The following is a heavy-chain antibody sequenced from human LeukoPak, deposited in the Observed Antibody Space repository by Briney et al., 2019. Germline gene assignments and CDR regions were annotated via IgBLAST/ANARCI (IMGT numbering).Heavy chain of an antibody. D-gene: IGHD3-10*01. CDR1: GFTFSRDA. CDR3: VRVSEVVRGVILPRPFDY. J-gene: IGHJ4*02. Sequence: GGSLRLSCAASGFTFSRDAMSWVRQAPGEGLEWVSAIRGSGGSTYYADSMRGRFTISRDNAKNSLHLLMNSLRAEDTAIYYCVRVSEVVRGVILPRPFDYWGQGTLVTVSS. CDR2: IRGSGGST. V-gene: IGHV3-23*01.